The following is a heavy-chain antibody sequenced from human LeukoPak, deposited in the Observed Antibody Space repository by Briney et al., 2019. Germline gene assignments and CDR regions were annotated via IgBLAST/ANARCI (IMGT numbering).Heavy chain of an antibody. J-gene: IGHJ4*02. CDR1: GFTFSSYG. Sequence: GGSLRLSCAASGFTFSSYGMSWVRQAPGKGLEWVSGISGNSGTTYYADSVKGRFTISRDNSKNTLYLQMNSLRAEDTAVYYCAKFYAGDYWGQGTLVTVSS. CDR3: AKFYAGDY. D-gene: IGHD3-16*01. V-gene: IGHV3-23*01. CDR2: ISGNSGTT.